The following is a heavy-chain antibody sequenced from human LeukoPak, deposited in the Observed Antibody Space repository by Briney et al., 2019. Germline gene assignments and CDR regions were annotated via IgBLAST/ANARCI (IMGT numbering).Heavy chain of an antibody. CDR1: GYTFTSYG. Sequence: GASVKVSCKASGYTFTSYGISWVRQAPGQGLEWMGWSSDYKGKTIYAQKFQDRVTMTIDTSTSTANMELRSLRSDDTAVYFCIRDSGYSYGDDFDYWGQGTLVTVSS. CDR3: IRDSGYSYGDDFDY. D-gene: IGHD5-18*01. J-gene: IGHJ4*02. CDR2: SSDYKGKT. V-gene: IGHV1-18*01.